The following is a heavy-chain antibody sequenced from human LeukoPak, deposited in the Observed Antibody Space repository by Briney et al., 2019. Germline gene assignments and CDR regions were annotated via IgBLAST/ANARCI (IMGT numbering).Heavy chain of an antibody. Sequence: SETLSLTCTVSGGSISSYYWGWIRQPAGKGLEWIGRIYSSGSTNYNPSLKSRVTMSVDTSKNQFSLNLNSVTAADTAVYYCARTNDYSNSLNWFDPWGQGTLVTVSS. D-gene: IGHD4-11*01. CDR3: ARTNDYSNSLNWFDP. CDR1: GGSISSYY. CDR2: IYSSGST. J-gene: IGHJ5*02. V-gene: IGHV4-4*07.